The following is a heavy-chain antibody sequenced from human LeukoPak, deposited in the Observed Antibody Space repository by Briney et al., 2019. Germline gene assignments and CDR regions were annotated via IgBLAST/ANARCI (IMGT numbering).Heavy chain of an antibody. CDR2: ISSSSSYI. V-gene: IGHV3-21*01. J-gene: IGHJ4*02. CDR1: GFTFSSYS. D-gene: IGHD6-19*01. Sequence: PGGSLRLSCAASGFTFSSYSMNWVRQAPGKGLEWVSSISSSSSYIYYADSVKGRFTISRDNAKNSLYLQMNSLRAEDTAVYYCAKVVYSSGWYRGGEINYFDYWGQGTLVTVSS. CDR3: AKVVYSSGWYRGGEINYFDY.